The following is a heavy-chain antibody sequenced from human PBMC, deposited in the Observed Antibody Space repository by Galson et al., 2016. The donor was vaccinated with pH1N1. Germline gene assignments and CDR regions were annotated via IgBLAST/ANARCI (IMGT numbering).Heavy chain of an antibody. CDR2: ISHSGRS. V-gene: IGHV4-34*01. CDR1: GGSFSGHY. D-gene: IGHD6-19*01. J-gene: IGHJ3*02. Sequence: LSLTCALYGGSFSGHYWSWIRQSPGKGLGWIGEISHSGRSDYNPSLEGRVTVSIDTSMNQFSLNLMSVAAADTAVYYCARHSTSGFPGIEVAARRRPFDIWGQGTMVTVSS. CDR3: ARHSTSGFPGIEVAARRRPFDI.